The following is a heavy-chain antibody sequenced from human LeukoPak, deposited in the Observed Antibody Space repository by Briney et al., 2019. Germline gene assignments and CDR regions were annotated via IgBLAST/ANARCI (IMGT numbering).Heavy chain of an antibody. D-gene: IGHD1-14*01. Sequence: SLRLSCAASGFTFSDHYMDWVRQAPGKGLEWVGRTTDKANKYTTEYAASVKGRFTISRDDSKNSLYLEMNSLKTEDTAVYYCARPLRNSGYFGDWGQGTLVCVSS. CDR2: TTDKANKYTT. V-gene: IGHV3-72*01. CDR3: ARPLRNSGYFGD. CDR1: GFTFSDHY. J-gene: IGHJ4*02.